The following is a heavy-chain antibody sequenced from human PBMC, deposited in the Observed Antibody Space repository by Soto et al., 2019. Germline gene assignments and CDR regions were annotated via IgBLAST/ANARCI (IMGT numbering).Heavy chain of an antibody. V-gene: IGHV1-18*01. Sequence: ASVKVSCKASGYTFTSYGISWVRQAPGQGLEWIGWISAYNSNTNYAQKLQGRDTMTTDTSTSTAYMELRSLRFDVTAVYYCARDNFYYYGMDVWGQGTTVTVSS. CDR3: ARDNFYYYGMDV. CDR2: ISAYNSNT. CDR1: GYTFTSYG. J-gene: IGHJ6*02.